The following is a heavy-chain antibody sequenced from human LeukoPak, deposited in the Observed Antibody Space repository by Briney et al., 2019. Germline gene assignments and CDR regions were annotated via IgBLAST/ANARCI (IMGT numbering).Heavy chain of an antibody. Sequence: SETLSLTCTVSGGSISSHYWSWIRQPPGKGLEWIGYIYYSGSTNYNPSLKSRVTISVDTSKNQFSLKLSSVTAADTAVYYCARDYYGSGALDYWGQGTLVTVSS. J-gene: IGHJ4*02. D-gene: IGHD3-10*01. V-gene: IGHV4-59*11. CDR2: IYYSGST. CDR3: ARDYYGSGALDY. CDR1: GGSISSHY.